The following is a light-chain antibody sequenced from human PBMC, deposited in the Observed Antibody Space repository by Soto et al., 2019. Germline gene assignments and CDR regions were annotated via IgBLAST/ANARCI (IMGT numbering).Light chain of an antibody. CDR1: QSITIW. J-gene: IGKJ5*01. V-gene: IGKV1-5*03. Sequence: DIQMTQSPSTLSASVGDSVTITCRASQSITIWLAWYQQKPGKAPKLLIYKASTLKSGVPSRFSGSGSGTEFTLTISSLQPDDFATYYCQQANSFPITFGQGTRLEIK. CDR3: QQANSFPIT. CDR2: KAS.